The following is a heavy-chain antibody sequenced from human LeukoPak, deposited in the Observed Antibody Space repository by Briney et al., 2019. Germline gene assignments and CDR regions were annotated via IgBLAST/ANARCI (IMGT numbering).Heavy chain of an antibody. Sequence: GSLRHSCAASGFTFSSYWMSWVRQAPGKGLEWVANIKQDGSEKYYVDSVKGRFTISRDNAKNSLYLQMNSLRAEDTAVYYCARSLLRLDTIFGVVINYGMDVWGQGTTVTVSS. CDR2: IKQDGSEK. D-gene: IGHD3-3*01. V-gene: IGHV3-7*01. J-gene: IGHJ6*02. CDR3: ARSLLRLDTIFGVVINYGMDV. CDR1: GFTFSSYW.